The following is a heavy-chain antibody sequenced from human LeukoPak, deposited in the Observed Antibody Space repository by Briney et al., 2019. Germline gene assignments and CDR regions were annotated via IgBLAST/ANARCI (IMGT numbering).Heavy chain of an antibody. CDR2: INQDGSDK. CDR3: ARDVSPSDSGLYFLDAFDI. Sequence: GGSLRLSCAASGLTFGNYWMTWVRQAPGRGLEWVANINQDGSDKNYVDSVKGRFSISRDNAKNSLFLQLNSLRVEDTAVYFCARDVSPSDSGLYFLDAFDIWGRGTMVTVSS. CDR1: GLTFGNYW. V-gene: IGHV3-7*04. J-gene: IGHJ3*02. D-gene: IGHD3-22*01.